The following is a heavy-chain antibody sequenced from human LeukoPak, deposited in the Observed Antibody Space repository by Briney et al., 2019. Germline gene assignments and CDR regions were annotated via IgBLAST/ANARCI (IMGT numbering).Heavy chain of an antibody. CDR1: GHTFTGYY. D-gene: IGHD2-8*01. CDR3: ARPPYRYPPRYCTNGVCAGDWFDP. CDR2: INANSGDT. Sequence: ASVKVSCKASGHTFTGYYMHWVRQAPGQGLEWMGWINANSGDTNYAQKFQGRVTMTRDTPISTAYMELSRLRSDDTAVYYCARPPYRYPPRYCTNGVCAGDWFDPWGQGTLVTVSS. J-gene: IGHJ5*02. V-gene: IGHV1-2*02.